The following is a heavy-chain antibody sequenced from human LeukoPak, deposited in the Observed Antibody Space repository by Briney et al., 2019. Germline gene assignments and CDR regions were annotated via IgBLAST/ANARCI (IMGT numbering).Heavy chain of an antibody. CDR3: ARDEGLLAVAGFWVSAFDI. CDR2: ITGSSSYI. V-gene: IGHV3-21*03. J-gene: IGHJ3*02. Sequence: GGSLRLSCAASGFTFSTYSMNWVRHAQGKGLEWVSSITGSSSYIYYADSVKGRFTISRDNANNSLYLQMNSLRAEDTAVYYCARDEGLLAVAGFWVSAFDIWGQGTMVTVSS. D-gene: IGHD6-19*01. CDR1: GFTFSTYS.